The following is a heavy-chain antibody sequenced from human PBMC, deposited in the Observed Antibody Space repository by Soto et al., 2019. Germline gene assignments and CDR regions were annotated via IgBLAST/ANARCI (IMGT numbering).Heavy chain of an antibody. V-gene: IGHV4-30-4*01. D-gene: IGHD5-18*01. CDR3: ARDEYSYGSGY. Sequence: LCGGSISSGDYYWSWIRQPPGKGLEWIGYIYYSGSTYYNPSLKSRVTISVDTSKNQFSLKLSSVTAADTAVYYCARDEYSYGSGYWGQGTLVTVSS. CDR2: IYYSGST. J-gene: IGHJ4*02. CDR1: GGSISSGDYY.